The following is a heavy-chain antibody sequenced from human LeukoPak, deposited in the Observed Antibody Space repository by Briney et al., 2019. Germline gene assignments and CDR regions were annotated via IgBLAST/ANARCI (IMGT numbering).Heavy chain of an antibody. Sequence: GGSLRLSCAASGFTFSSYSMNWVRQAPGKGLEWVSFISSSSSYIYYADSMKGRFTISRDNAKKLLYLQMNSLRAEDTAVYYCARSSRELGGYAPWELMPPFDYWGQGTLVTVSS. J-gene: IGHJ4*02. V-gene: IGHV3-21*01. CDR2: ISSSSSYI. D-gene: IGHD1-7*01. CDR3: ARSSRELGGYAPWELMPPFDY. CDR1: GFTFSSYS.